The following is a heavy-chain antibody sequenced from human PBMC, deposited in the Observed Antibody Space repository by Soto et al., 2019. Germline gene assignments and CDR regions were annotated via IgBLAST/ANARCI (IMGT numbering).Heavy chain of an antibody. J-gene: IGHJ5*02. CDR2: ISAYNGNT. V-gene: IGHV1-18*01. CDR1: GYTFTSYG. CDR3: ARDRSSYDILGDP. D-gene: IGHD3-9*01. Sequence: ASVKVSCKASGYTFTSYGISWVRQAPGHGLEWMGWISAYNGNTNYAQKLQGRVTMTTDTSTSTAYMELRSLRSDDTAVYYGARDRSSYDILGDPWGQGTLVTVSS.